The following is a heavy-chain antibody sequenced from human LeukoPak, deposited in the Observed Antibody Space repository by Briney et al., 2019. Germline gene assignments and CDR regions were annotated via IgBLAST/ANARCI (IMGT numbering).Heavy chain of an antibody. CDR2: IYYSGST. CDR3: ARDLSNRGRDYYYYMDV. Sequence: SETLSLTCTVSGGSISSYYWSWIRQPPGKGLEWIGYIYYSGSTNYNPSLKSRVTISVDTSKNQFSLKLSSVTAADTAVYYCARDLSNRGRDYYYYMDVWGKGTTVTVSS. CDR1: GGSISSYY. V-gene: IGHV4-59*12. J-gene: IGHJ6*03. D-gene: IGHD7-27*01.